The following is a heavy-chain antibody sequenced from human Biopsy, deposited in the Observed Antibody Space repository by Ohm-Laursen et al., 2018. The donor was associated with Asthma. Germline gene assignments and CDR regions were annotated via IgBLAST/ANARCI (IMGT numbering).Heavy chain of an antibody. J-gene: IGHJ4*01. D-gene: IGHD3-10*01. CDR2: ISSLSRYK. CDR3: ARDFTIGSGSPFHF. V-gene: IGHV3-21*01. Sequence: SLRLSCAASGVSLSSFGMNWVRQAPGKGLEWVSSISSLSRYKYYSDSLRGRVTISRDNAKSSLHLQMSSLRAEDTAAYFCARDFTIGSGSPFHFWGPGTLVTVSS. CDR1: GVSLSSFG.